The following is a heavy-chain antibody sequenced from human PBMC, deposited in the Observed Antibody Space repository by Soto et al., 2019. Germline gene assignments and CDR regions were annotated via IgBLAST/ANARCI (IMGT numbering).Heavy chain of an antibody. D-gene: IGHD1-26*01. Sequence: GGSLRLSCAASGFTVRDNYMSWVRQAPGKGLEWVSVIYGGGQTYYGDSLRGRFTISRDDSKNTLYLQMNSLRVEDTAVYYCARSISESYKLYFLHWGQGTRVTVSS. CDR3: ARSISESYKLYFLH. V-gene: IGHV3-53*01. CDR2: IYGGGQT. CDR1: GFTVRDNY. J-gene: IGHJ1*01.